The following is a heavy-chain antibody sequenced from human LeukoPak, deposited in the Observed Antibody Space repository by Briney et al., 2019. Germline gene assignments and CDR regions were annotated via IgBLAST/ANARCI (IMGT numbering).Heavy chain of an antibody. D-gene: IGHD5-18*01. Sequence: GGSLRLSCAASEFTFSSYWMHWVRQAPGKGLVWVSRINSDGSSASYADSVKGRFTTSRDNAKNTLYLQMNSLGAEDTAVYYCARDEGSYPYASFSYCYFALWGRGTLVTVSS. V-gene: IGHV3-74*01. J-gene: IGHJ2*01. CDR2: INSDGSSA. CDR1: EFTFSSYW. CDR3: ARDEGSYPYASFSYCYFAL.